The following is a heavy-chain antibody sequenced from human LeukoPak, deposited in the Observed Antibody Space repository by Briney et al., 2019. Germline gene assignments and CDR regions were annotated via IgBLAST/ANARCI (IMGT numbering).Heavy chain of an antibody. CDR2: INWNGGST. J-gene: IGHJ4*02. Sequence: PGGSLRLSCAASGFTFDDYGMSWVRQAPGKGLEWVSGINWNGGSTGYADSVKGRFTISRDNAKNTVYLQMNSLRAEDTAVYYCVRDRTTVTLFDSWGQGTLVTVSS. CDR1: GFTFDDYG. D-gene: IGHD4-17*01. V-gene: IGHV3-20*04. CDR3: VRDRTTVTLFDS.